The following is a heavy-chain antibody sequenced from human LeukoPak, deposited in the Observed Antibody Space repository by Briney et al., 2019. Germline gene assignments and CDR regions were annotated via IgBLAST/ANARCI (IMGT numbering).Heavy chain of an antibody. J-gene: IGHJ5*02. Sequence: PSETLSLTCIVSGGSISSYYWSWIRQPPGKGLEWIGYIYHSGSTYYNPSLKSRVTISVDRSKNQFSLKLSSVTAADTAVYYCARGPQYGSGRGGNWFDPWGQGTLVTVSS. D-gene: IGHD3-10*01. CDR1: GGSISSYY. V-gene: IGHV4-59*12. CDR3: ARGPQYGSGRGGNWFDP. CDR2: IYHSGST.